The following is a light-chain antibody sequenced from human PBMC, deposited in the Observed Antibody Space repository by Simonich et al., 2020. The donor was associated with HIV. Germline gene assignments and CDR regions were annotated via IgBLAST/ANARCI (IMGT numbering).Light chain of an antibody. CDR1: QSVSSD. CDR3: QQYNNWPRT. V-gene: IGKV3-15*01. J-gene: IGKJ1*01. CDR2: GAS. Sequence: EIVMTQSPATLSVSPGERATRSCRASQSVSSDLAGYQPKPGQAPSLLIYGASARASGIPARYSGSGSGTEFTLTISNMQSEDFAVYYCQQYNNWPRTFGQGTKVDIK.